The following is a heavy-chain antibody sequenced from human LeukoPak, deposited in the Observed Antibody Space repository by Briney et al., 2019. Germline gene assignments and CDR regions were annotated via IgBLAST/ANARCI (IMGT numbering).Heavy chain of an antibody. Sequence: GGSLRLSCAASGFTFSSYSMNWVRQAPGKGLEWVSSISSSSSYIYYADSVKGRFTISRDNAKNSLYLQMNSLRAEDTAVYYCAREGLTIAAAAPDYWGQGTLVTVSS. CDR2: ISSSSSYI. D-gene: IGHD6-13*01. CDR1: GFTFSSYS. CDR3: AREGLTIAAAAPDY. J-gene: IGHJ4*02. V-gene: IGHV3-21*01.